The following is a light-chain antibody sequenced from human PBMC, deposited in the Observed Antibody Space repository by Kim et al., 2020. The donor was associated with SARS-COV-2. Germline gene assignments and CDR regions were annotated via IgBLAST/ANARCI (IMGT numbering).Light chain of an antibody. CDR3: QQYNKLWA. Sequence: SVSPGERATLSCSASQSVGNNLAWYQQKPGQTPRLLIFGASTRATGVPARFSGSGSGTDFTLSISRLQSEDVAVYYCQQYNKLWAFGPGTKVDIK. CDR1: QSVGNN. J-gene: IGKJ1*01. V-gene: IGKV3-15*01. CDR2: GAS.